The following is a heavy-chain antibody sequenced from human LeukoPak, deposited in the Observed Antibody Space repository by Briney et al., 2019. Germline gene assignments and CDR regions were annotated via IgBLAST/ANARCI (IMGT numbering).Heavy chain of an antibody. V-gene: IGHV3-7*04. CDR1: GFTFSSYE. CDR2: IKQDGSEK. J-gene: IGHJ5*02. CDR3: ARGPMTTVTTVRLDP. Sequence: PGGSLRLSCAASGFTFSSYEMDWVRQAPGKGLEWVANIKQDGSEKYYVDSVKGRFTISRDNAKNSLYLQMNSLRAEDTAVYYCARGPMTTVTTVRLDPWGQGTLVTVSS. D-gene: IGHD4-17*01.